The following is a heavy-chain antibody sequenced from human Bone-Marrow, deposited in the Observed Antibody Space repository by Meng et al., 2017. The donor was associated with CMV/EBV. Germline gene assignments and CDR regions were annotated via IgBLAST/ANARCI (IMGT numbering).Heavy chain of an antibody. CDR3: ARDLVSSYDFWSGYYIWSESGTKVNGMDV. Sequence: ASVKVSCKASGYTFTSYYMHWVRQAPGQGLEWMGIINPSGGSTSYAQKFQGRVTMTRDTSTSTVYMELSSLRSEDTAVYYCARDLVSSYDFWSGYYIWSESGTKVNGMDVWGQGTTVTGSS. V-gene: IGHV1-46*01. CDR2: INPSGGST. CDR1: GYTFTSYY. D-gene: IGHD3-3*01. J-gene: IGHJ6*01.